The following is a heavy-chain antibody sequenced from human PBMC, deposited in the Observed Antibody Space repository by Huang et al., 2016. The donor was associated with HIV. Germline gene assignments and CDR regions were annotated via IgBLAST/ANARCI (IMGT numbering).Heavy chain of an antibody. CDR3: ARRFSSSSGYFDY. Sequence: VQLVQSGAEVKKPGESLKISCKGSGSSFSSYWIAWVRQMPGKGLDGVGVIFPDDSDTTYRPSFEGQVTISADKSIGTAYLQWSSLKASDTAMYYCARRFSSSSGYFDYWGQGSLVTVSS. D-gene: IGHD6-6*01. CDR2: IFPDDSDT. J-gene: IGHJ4*02. CDR1: GSSFSSYW. V-gene: IGHV5-51*01.